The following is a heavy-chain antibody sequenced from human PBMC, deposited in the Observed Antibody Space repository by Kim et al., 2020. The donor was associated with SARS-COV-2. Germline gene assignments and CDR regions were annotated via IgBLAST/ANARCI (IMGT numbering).Heavy chain of an antibody. Sequence: GGSLRLSCAASGFTFSSYGMHWVRQAPGKGLEWVAVIWYDGSNKYYADSVKGRFTISRDNSKNTLYLQMNSLRAEDTAMYYCAKDGIGYYYGSGSPRPINWFDPWGQGTLVTVSS. CDR2: IWYDGSNK. D-gene: IGHD3-10*01. J-gene: IGHJ5*02. CDR3: AKDGIGYYYGSGSPRPINWFDP. CDR1: GFTFSSYG. V-gene: IGHV3-33*06.